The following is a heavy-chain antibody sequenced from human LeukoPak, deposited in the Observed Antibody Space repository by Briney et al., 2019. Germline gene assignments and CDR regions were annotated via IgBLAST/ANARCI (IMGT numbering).Heavy chain of an antibody. J-gene: IGHJ6*03. D-gene: IGHD3-10*01. CDR1: GYTFTSYD. V-gene: IGHV1-8*01. CDR3: ARVILGFGELFAYYYYYMDV. CDR2: MNPNSGNT. Sequence: ASVKVSCKASGYTFTSYDINWVRQATGQGLEWMGWMNPNSGNTGYAQKFQGRVTMTRNTSISTAYMELSSLRSEDTAVYYCARVILGFGELFAYYYYYMDVWGKGTTVTVSS.